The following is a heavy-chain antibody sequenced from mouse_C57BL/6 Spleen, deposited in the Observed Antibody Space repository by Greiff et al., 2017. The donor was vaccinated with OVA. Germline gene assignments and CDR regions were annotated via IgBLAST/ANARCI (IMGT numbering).Heavy chain of an antibody. CDR1: GYTFTDYE. V-gene: IGHV1-15*01. J-gene: IGHJ3*01. D-gene: IGHD1-1*01. Sequence: QVQLQQSGAELVRPGASVTLSCKASGYTFTDYEMHWVKQTPVHGLEWIGAIDPETGGTAYNQKFKGKAILTADKSSSTAYMELRSLTSEESAVYYGTRLGYYGSSPLAYWGQGTLVTVSA. CDR3: TRLGYYGSSPLAY. CDR2: IDPETGGT.